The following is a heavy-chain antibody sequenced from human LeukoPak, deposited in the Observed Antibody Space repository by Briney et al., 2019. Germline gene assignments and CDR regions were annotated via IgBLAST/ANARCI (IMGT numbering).Heavy chain of an antibody. V-gene: IGHV4-59*11. CDR1: GGSISSHY. Sequence: SETLSLTCTVSGGSISSHYWSWIRQPPGKGLEWIGYIYYSGSTNYNPSLKSRVTISVDTSKNQFSLKLSSVTAADTAVYYCARVRGIGTMVRGVIPWFDPWGQGTLVTVSP. CDR2: IYYSGST. D-gene: IGHD3-10*01. J-gene: IGHJ5*02. CDR3: ARVRGIGTMVRGVIPWFDP.